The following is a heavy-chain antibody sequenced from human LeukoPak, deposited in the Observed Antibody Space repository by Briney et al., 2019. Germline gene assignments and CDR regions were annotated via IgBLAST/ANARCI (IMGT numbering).Heavy chain of an antibody. V-gene: IGHV3-74*01. CDR2: IIPDGSST. Sequence: PGGSLRLSCAASGFSFSTYWMHWVRHVPGKGPEWVSHIIPDGSSTNYADSVKGRFTISRDNAKNTLYLQMNSLRAEDTAVYYCSSQISRGGNWGQGTLVTVSS. CDR3: SSQISRGGN. J-gene: IGHJ4*02. D-gene: IGHD3-16*01. CDR1: GFSFSTYW.